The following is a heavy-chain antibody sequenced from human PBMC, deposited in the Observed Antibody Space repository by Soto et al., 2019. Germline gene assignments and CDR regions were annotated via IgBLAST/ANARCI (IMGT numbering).Heavy chain of an antibody. V-gene: IGHV3-21*01. D-gene: IGHD2-2*01. Sequence: PGGSLRLSCAASGFTFSSYSMNWVRQAPGKGLEWVSSISSSSSYIYYADSVKGRFTISRDNAKNSLYPQMNSLRAEDTAVYYCARVPYCSSTSCHFDSWGDGPLVTVS. J-gene: IGHJ4*01. CDR2: ISSSSSYI. CDR1: GFTFSSYS. CDR3: ARVPYCSSTSCHFDS.